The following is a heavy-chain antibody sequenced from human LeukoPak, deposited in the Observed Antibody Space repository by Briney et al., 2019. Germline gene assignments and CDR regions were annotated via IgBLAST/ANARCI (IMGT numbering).Heavy chain of an antibody. CDR2: INIAGVTT. V-gene: IGHV3-23*01. D-gene: IGHD6-13*01. CDR3: AKAAAAPGFDF. Sequence: GGSLRLSCAASGFTLSTYAMGWVRQAPGKGLEWVSAINIAGVTTFYADSAKGRFTISRDNSKNTLYLQMNSLRADDSAVYYCAKAAAAPGFDFWGQGTLVTVSS. J-gene: IGHJ4*02. CDR1: GFTLSTYA.